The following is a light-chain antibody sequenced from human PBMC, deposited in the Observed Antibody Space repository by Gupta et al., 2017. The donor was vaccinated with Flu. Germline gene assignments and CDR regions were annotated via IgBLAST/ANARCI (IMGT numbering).Light chain of an antibody. CDR1: QDILNF. CDR2: DAS. V-gene: IGKV1-33*01. CDR3: QQYEILPVT. Sequence: GGRVTITCQASQDILNFLNWYQQKPGKAPKLLIFDASSLETGVPSRFSGRGSGTHFTFTISDLQPEDFATYFCQQYEILPVTFGQGTKVDIK. J-gene: IGKJ2*01.